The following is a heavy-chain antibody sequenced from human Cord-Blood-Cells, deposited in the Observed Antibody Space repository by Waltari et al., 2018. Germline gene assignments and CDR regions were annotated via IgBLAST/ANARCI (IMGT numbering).Heavy chain of an antibody. D-gene: IGHD7-27*01. J-gene: IGHJ3*02. V-gene: IGHV4-39*07. CDR1: GGPIRSSSYY. Sequence: QLQLQESGPGLVMPSQTLSLTCTVHGGPIRSSSYYWGWLRKPPGKGLEWIGSIYYSVSTYYNPSLKSRVTISVDTSKNQFSLKLSSVTAADTAVYYCARDRTGDDAFDIWGQGTMVTVSS. CDR2: IYYSVST. CDR3: ARDRTGDDAFDI.